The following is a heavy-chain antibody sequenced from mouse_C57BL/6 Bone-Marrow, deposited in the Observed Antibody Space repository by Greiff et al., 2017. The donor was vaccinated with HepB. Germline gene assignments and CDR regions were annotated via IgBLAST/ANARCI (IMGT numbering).Heavy chain of an antibody. D-gene: IGHD3-3*01. V-gene: IGHV5-6*01. CDR2: ISSGGSYT. J-gene: IGHJ2*01. Sequence: VQLKESGGDLVKPGGSLKLSCAASGFTFSSYGMSWVRQTPDKRLEWVATISSGGSYTYYPDSVKGRFTIYRDNAKNTLYLQMSSLKSEDTAMYYCARGGWTGDYWGQGTTLTVSS. CDR3: ARGGWTGDY. CDR1: GFTFSSYG.